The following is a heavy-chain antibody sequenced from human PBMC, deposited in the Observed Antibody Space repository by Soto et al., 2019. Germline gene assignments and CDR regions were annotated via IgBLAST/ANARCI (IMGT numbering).Heavy chain of an antibody. J-gene: IGHJ4*02. CDR3: AKGRGGSGSLTPRVDF. D-gene: IGHD3-10*01. V-gene: IGHV3-23*01. CDR2: ISGGGDTT. Sequence: EVQLLESGGGLVQPGGSLRLSCAASGFTFNNYAMTWVRQAPGKGLEWVSAISGGGDTTSYADSVKGRFTVSRDGSKNTLYLQIISLRAEDTALYYCAKGRGGSGSLTPRVDFWGQGTLVTVSS. CDR1: GFTFNNYA.